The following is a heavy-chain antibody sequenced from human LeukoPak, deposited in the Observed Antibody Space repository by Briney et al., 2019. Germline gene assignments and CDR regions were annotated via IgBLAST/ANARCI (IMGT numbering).Heavy chain of an antibody. Sequence: GGSLRLSCAASGFTFRDYYMSWIRQAPGKGLEWVSYIGSSDGTIYYADSVKGRFTISRDNSKNTLYLQMNSLRAEDTAVYYCAKEIIAAATLWYFDYWGQGTLVTVSS. CDR2: IGSSDGTI. CDR3: AKEIIAAATLWYFDY. J-gene: IGHJ4*02. CDR1: GFTFRDYY. D-gene: IGHD6-13*01. V-gene: IGHV3-11*01.